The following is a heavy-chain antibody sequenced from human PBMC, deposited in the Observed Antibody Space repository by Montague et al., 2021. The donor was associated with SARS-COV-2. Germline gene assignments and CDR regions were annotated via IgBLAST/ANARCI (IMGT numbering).Heavy chain of an antibody. Sequence: SLRLSFSAAGFTFRSYAMSWVRQAPGKGLQWVSGISGSGSAVYYTDSVKGRFTISRDNAKNSLYLELTSLRVDDTAKYYCAREEVATIPSEWGQGILVIVSS. J-gene: IGHJ4*02. D-gene: IGHD5-12*01. CDR1: GFTFRSYA. CDR3: AREEVATIPSE. V-gene: IGHV3-21*04. CDR2: ISGSGSAV.